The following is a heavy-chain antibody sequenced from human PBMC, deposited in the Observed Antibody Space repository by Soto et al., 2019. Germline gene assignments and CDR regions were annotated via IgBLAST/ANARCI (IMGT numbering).Heavy chain of an antibody. CDR1: GDSISSSY. Sequence: QVQLQESGPGLVKPSETLSLTCTISGDSISSSYWNWIRQPPGKGLEWIGYMYYSGSTNYNPSLKSRVTISVDTSRNQFSLTLTSVTAADTAVYYCASQDHSRSSSGWFDPWGQGTLVTVSS. CDR2: MYYSGST. V-gene: IGHV4-59*01. D-gene: IGHD6-6*01. J-gene: IGHJ5*02. CDR3: ASQDHSRSSSGWFDP.